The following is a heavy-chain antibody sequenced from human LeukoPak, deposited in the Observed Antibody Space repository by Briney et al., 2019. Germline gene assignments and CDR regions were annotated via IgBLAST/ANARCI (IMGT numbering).Heavy chain of an antibody. Sequence: GGSLRLSCAASGFTFSDYYMSWIRQAPGKGLEWVSYISSSGSTIYYADSVKGRFTISRDNAKNSLYLQMNSLRAEDTALYYCAKDISEYVSHWYFDLWGRGTLVTVSS. CDR1: GFTFSDYY. D-gene: IGHD3-16*01. CDR2: ISSSGSTI. CDR3: AKDISEYVSHWYFDL. J-gene: IGHJ2*01. V-gene: IGHV3-11*01.